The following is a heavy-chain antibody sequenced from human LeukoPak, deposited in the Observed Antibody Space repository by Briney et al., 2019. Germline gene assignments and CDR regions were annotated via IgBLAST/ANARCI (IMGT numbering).Heavy chain of an antibody. CDR3: ARSSGYYYLNWFGP. CDR2: IIPIFGTA. V-gene: IGHV1-69*05. CDR1: GGTFSSYA. J-gene: IGHJ5*02. Sequence: GASVKVSCKASGGTFSSYAISWVRQAPGQGLEWMGGIIPIFGTANYAQKFQGRVTITTDESTSTAYMELSSLRSEDTAVYYCARSSGYYYLNWFGPWGQGTLVTVSS. D-gene: IGHD3-22*01.